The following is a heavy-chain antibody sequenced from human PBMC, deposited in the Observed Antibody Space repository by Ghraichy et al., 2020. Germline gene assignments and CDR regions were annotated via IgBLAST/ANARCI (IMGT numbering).Heavy chain of an antibody. D-gene: IGHD3-9*01. V-gene: IGHV4-30-2*01. CDR2: IYHSGST. CDR3: ARTGGRYDILTGYYSPDWYFDL. CDR1: GGSISSGGYS. Sequence: SETLSLTCAVSGGSISSGGYSWSWIRQPPGKGLEWIGYIYHSGSTYYNPYLKSRVTISVDRSKNQFSLKLSSVTAADTAVYYCARTGGRYDILTGYYSPDWYFDLWGRGTLVTVSS. J-gene: IGHJ2*01.